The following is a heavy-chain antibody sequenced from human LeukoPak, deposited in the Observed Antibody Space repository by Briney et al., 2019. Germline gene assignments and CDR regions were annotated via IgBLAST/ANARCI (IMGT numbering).Heavy chain of an antibody. CDR3: ASLHYYYDSSGYYYAPDY. CDR2: ISAYNGNT. D-gene: IGHD3-22*01. V-gene: IGHV1-18*01. J-gene: IGHJ4*02. Sequence: ASVKVSCKASGYTFTSYGISWVRQAPGQGLEWMGWISAYNGNTNYAQKLQGRVTMTTDTSTSTAYMELRSLRSEDTAVYYCASLHYYYDSSGYYYAPDYWGQGTLVTVSS. CDR1: GYTFTSYG.